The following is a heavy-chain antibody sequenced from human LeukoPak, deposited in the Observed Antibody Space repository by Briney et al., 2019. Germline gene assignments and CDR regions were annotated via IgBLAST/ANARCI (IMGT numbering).Heavy chain of an antibody. Sequence: SETLSLTCTVSGASISSHYWSWIRQPPGKGLEWIGYIYYSGSTTYNPSLKSRVTISVDTSKNQFSLNLSSVTAADTAVYYCARDSGITFGYNSDYHYYMDVWGKGTTVTVSS. CDR1: GASISSHY. D-gene: IGHD5-24*01. CDR3: ARDSGITFGYNSDYHYYMDV. J-gene: IGHJ6*03. CDR2: IYYSGST. V-gene: IGHV4-59*11.